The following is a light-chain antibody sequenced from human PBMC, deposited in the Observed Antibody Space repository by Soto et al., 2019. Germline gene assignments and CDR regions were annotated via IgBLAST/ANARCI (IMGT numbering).Light chain of an antibody. J-gene: IGLJ1*01. CDR3: CAYAGSRVYV. V-gene: IGLV2-23*01. CDR1: SSDVGTYNL. CDR2: GGS. Sequence: QSVLTQPASVSGSPGQSITISCTGTSSDVGTYNLVSWYQQHPGKAPKLMIYGGSKRPSGVSHRFSGSTSGYTASLTISGLQAEDEADFYCCAYAGSRVYVLGTGTKVTVL.